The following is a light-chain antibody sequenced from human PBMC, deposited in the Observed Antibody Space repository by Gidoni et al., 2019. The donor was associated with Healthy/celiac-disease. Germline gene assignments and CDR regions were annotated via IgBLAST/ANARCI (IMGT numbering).Light chain of an antibody. CDR3: QQYGSSPLT. Sequence: IVLTQSPGTLSLSPGERATLSCRVSQSVSSSYLAWYQHKPGQAPRLLIYGASSRATGIPDRFSGSGAGTDFTLTISRLEPEDFAVYYCQQYGSSPLTFGGGTKVEIK. CDR1: QSVSSSY. V-gene: IGKV3-20*01. J-gene: IGKJ4*01. CDR2: GAS.